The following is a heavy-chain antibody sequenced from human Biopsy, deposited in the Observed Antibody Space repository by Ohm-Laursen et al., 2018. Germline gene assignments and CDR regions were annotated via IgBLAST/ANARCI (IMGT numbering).Heavy chain of an antibody. V-gene: IGHV4-59*07. CDR1: GDSIRSYY. D-gene: IGHD2-15*01. Sequence: SDTLSLTCTVSGDSIRSYYWSWIRQTPEKGLEWIGHVYFTGSTNFNPSLKRRVTISVDTSRVRFSLTLSSVTAADTAIYYCARDRRGDSYMDVWGQGTTVTVSS. CDR2: VYFTGST. J-gene: IGHJ6*02. CDR3: ARDRRGDSYMDV.